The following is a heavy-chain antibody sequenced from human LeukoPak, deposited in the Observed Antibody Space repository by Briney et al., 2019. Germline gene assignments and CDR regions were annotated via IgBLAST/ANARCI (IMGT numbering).Heavy chain of an antibody. Sequence: PSETLSLTCAVYGGSFSGYYWSWIRQPPGKGLEWIGSIYYSGSTYYNPSLKSRVTISVDTSKNQFSLKLSSVTAADTAVYYCARGGIYSSSWVDYWGQGTLVTVSS. V-gene: IGHV4-34*01. J-gene: IGHJ4*02. CDR3: ARGGIYSSSWVDY. D-gene: IGHD6-13*01. CDR1: GGSFSGYY. CDR2: IYYSGST.